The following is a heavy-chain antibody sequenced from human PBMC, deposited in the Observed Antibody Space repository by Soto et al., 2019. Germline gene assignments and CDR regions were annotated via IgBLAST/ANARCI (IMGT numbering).Heavy chain of an antibody. V-gene: IGHV4-59*12. CDR1: GGSISSYY. CDR2: IYYTGST. D-gene: IGHD6-25*01. CDR3: ARGAATPDPDYFDY. J-gene: IGHJ4*02. Sequence: PSETLSLTCTVSGGSISSYYWNWIRQPPGKGLEWIGYIYYTGSTNYNPSLKSRVTISVDTSKNQFSLNLSSVTAADTAVYYCARGAATPDPDYFDYWGQGTLVTVSS.